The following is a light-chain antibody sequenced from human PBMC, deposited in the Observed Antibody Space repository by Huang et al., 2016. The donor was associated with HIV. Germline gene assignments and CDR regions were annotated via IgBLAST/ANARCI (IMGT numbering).Light chain of an antibody. V-gene: IGKV1-5*03. CDR1: QSNTNW. Sequence: DIQMTQSPSTLSASVGDRVTITCRASQSNTNWLAWYQQKPGKAPNLLFYNASNLESGVPSRFSGGGSGTEFTLPISSLQPDDFATYYCQQYNTWTFGQGTKVEIK. J-gene: IGKJ1*01. CDR2: NAS. CDR3: QQYNTWT.